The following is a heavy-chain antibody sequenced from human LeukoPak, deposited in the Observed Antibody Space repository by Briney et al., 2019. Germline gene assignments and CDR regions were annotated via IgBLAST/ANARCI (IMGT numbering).Heavy chain of an antibody. D-gene: IGHD6-13*01. Sequence: SETLSLTCAVYGGPFSGDYWSWIRQPPGKGLEWIGEINHSGSTNYNPSLKSRVTISIDTSMNHVSLRLTSVTAADTAVYYCAGGYSSAWSMYWGQGSLVTVSS. CDR2: INHSGST. V-gene: IGHV4-34*01. J-gene: IGHJ4*02. CDR3: AGGYSSAWSMY. CDR1: GGPFSGDY.